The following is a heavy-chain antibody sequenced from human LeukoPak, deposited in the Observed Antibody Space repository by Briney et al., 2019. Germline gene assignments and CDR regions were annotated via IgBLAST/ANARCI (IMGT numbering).Heavy chain of an antibody. CDR1: GFTLSRFW. V-gene: IGHV3-74*01. D-gene: IGHD3-9*01. CDR2: ITTDETNT. J-gene: IGHJ3*02. Sequence: GGSLRLSCAASGFTLSRFWMHWVRQVPGKGLVWVSRITTDETNTIYADSVRGRFTISRDNAKNTLYLQMNSLTAEDTAVYYCARDDITLHAFDIWGRGTMVTVSS. CDR3: ARDDITLHAFDI.